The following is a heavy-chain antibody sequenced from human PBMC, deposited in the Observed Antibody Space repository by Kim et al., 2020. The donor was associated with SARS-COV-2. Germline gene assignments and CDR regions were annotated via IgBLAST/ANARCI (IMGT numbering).Heavy chain of an antibody. CDR3: ARDHGSTRTAFEDYGMDV. CDR2: INSDGSST. Sequence: GGSLRLSCAASGFTFSSYWMHWVRQAPGKGLVWVSRINSDGSSTSYADSVKGRFTISRDNAKNTLYLQMNSLRAEDTAVYYCARDHGSTRTAFEDYGMDVWGQGTTVTVSS. V-gene: IGHV3-74*01. J-gene: IGHJ6*02. D-gene: IGHD1-7*01. CDR1: GFTFSSYW.